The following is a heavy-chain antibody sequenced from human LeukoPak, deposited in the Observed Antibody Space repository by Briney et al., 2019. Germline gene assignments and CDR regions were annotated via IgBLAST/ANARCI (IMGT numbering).Heavy chain of an antibody. CDR3: ARHTREWDDLDH. J-gene: IGHJ4*02. D-gene: IGHD1-26*01. V-gene: IGHV4-59*08. CDR2: IFYSGTT. CDR1: GGSISSFC. Sequence: SETLSLTCTVSGGSISSFCWSWIRQPPGKGLEWIGYIFYSGTTNYNPPLKSRVTMSVDTSNNQFSLKLSSVTAADTAVYYCARHTREWDDLDHWGPGTLVTVSS.